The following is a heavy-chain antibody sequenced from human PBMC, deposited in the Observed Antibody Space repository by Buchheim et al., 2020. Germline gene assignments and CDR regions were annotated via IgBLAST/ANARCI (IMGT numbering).Heavy chain of an antibody. J-gene: IGHJ6*02. Sequence: QVQLVESGGGVVQPGRSLRLSCAASGFTFSSYGMHWVRQAPGKGLEWVAVISYDGSNKYYADSVKGRFTISRDNSKNKLYLQMNSLRAEDTAVYYCARVQPYYYGMDVWGQGTT. CDR2: ISYDGSNK. CDR1: GFTFSSYG. V-gene: IGHV3-30*03. CDR3: ARVQPYYYGMDV. D-gene: IGHD1-1*01.